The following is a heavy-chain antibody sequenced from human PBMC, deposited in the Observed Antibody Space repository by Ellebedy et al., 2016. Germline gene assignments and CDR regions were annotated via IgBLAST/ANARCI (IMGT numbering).Heavy chain of an antibody. V-gene: IGHV3-23*01. CDR1: GLTVSSFF. J-gene: IGHJ4*02. CDR2: MRGDGAKT. Sequence: GGSLRLXCAPSGLTVSSFFMSWVRQAPGKGLEWVSTMRGDGAKTHLADSVKGRFTMSRDIPKNTVYLQMNRLRAEDTAVYYCRQGHYANYWGQGTLVTVSS. CDR3: RQGHYANY. D-gene: IGHD4-17*01.